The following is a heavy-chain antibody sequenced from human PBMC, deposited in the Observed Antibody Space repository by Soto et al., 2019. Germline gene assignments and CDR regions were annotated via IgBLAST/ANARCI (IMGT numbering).Heavy chain of an antibody. V-gene: IGHV3-30*18. Sequence: QVQLVESGGGVVQPGRSLGLSCAASGFTFSSYGIEWVRQAPGKGLEGVAVISYDGSNKYYADSVKGRFTISRDNSKNTLYLQMNSLRAEDTAVYYCAKDRHGSGTMDVWGQGTTVTVSS. D-gene: IGHD3-10*01. CDR3: AKDRHGSGTMDV. CDR2: ISYDGSNK. CDR1: GFTFSSYG. J-gene: IGHJ6*02.